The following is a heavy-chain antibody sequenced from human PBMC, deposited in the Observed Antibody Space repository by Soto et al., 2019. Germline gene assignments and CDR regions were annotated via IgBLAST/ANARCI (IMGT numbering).Heavy chain of an antibody. CDR2: IYYSGST. V-gene: IGHV4-30-4*01. J-gene: IGHJ6*02. CDR1: GGSISSGDYY. D-gene: IGHD5-18*01. Sequence: SETLSLTCTVSGGSISSGDYYWSWIRQPPGKGLEWIGYIYYSGSTYYNPSLKSRVTISVDTSKNQFSLKLSSVTAADTAVYYCASYGYGGDYYGMDVWGQGATVTVSS. CDR3: ASYGYGGDYYGMDV.